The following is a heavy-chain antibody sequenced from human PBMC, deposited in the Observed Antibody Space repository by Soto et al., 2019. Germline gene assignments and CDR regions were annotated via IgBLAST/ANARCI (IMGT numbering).Heavy chain of an antibody. Sequence: PSETLSLTCAVSGYSISSSNWWGWIRQPPGKGLEWIGYIYYSGTTYYNPSLKSRVTMSVDTSKNQFSLKLSSVTAADTAVYYCARGRSSGWYGRVGAFDIWGQGTMVTVSS. V-gene: IGHV4-28*03. D-gene: IGHD6-19*01. CDR2: IYYSGTT. CDR3: ARGRSSGWYGRVGAFDI. CDR1: GYSISSSNW. J-gene: IGHJ3*02.